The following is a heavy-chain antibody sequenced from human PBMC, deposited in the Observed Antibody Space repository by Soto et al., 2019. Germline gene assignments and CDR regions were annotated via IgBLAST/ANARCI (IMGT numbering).Heavy chain of an antibody. J-gene: IGHJ4*02. Sequence: QVQLVQSGAEVKKPGASVKVSCKGLGYNFIKYGINWVRQAPGQGLDWMGWISPYSGYTHSAQKLQGRHTLTTDPAATTAYMELRSLRSADTALYYCTREAIVVIPAAQPSHFDSWGQGTLVTVSS. CDR1: GYNFIKYG. CDR2: ISPYSGYT. V-gene: IGHV1-18*01. CDR3: TREAIVVIPAAQPSHFDS. D-gene: IGHD2-2*01.